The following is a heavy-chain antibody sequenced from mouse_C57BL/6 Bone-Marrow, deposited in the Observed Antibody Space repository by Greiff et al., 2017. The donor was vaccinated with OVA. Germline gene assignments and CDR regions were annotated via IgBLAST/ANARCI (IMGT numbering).Heavy chain of an antibody. J-gene: IGHJ1*03. D-gene: IGHD1-1*01. CDR3: ARNFPIYYYGSSYDWYFDV. Sequence: EVQLVESGGDLVKPGGSLKLSCAASGFTFSSYGMSWVRQTPDKRLEWVATISSGGSYTYYPDSVKGRFTISRDNAKNTLYLQMSSLKSEDTAMYYCARNFPIYYYGSSYDWYFDVWGTGTTVTVSS. CDR1: GFTFSSYG. V-gene: IGHV5-6*01. CDR2: ISSGGSYT.